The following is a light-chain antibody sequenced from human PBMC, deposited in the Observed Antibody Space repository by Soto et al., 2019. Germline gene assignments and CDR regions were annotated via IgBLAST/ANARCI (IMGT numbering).Light chain of an antibody. J-gene: IGLJ1*01. V-gene: IGLV2-23*02. CDR3: CSYAGSSTHYV. CDR2: EVT. CDR1: SSDVGSYNL. Sequence: QSALTQPASVYGSPGESITISCTGTSSDVGSYNLVSWYQQHPGKAPKLMIFEVTKRPSGVSSRFSGSKSDNTASLTISGLQTEDEADYYCCSYAGSSTHYVFGTGTKVTVL.